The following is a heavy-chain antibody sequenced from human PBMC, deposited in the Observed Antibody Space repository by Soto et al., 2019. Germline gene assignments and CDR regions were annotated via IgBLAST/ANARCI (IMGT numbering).Heavy chain of an antibody. V-gene: IGHV4-34*01. CDR1: GGSFSDYY. Sequence: QVQLQQWGAGLLKPSETLSLTCAVYGGSFSDYYWSWIRQPPGKGLEWIGEINHSGSTNYNPSLKSRVTISVDTSKNQFSLKLSSVTAADTAVYYCARAGLSSSGIDYWGQGTLVTVSS. CDR2: INHSGST. CDR3: ARAGLSSSGIDY. J-gene: IGHJ4*02. D-gene: IGHD6-6*01.